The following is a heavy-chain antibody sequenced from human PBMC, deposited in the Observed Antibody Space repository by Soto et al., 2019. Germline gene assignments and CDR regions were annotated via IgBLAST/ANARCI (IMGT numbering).Heavy chain of an antibody. J-gene: IGHJ6*02. CDR2: ISYSGSA. D-gene: IGHD3-9*01. CDR1: GGSISSGNYY. Sequence: SETLSLTYTVSGGSISSGNYYWSWIRQPPGKGLEWIGFISYSGSAYYNPSLKSRVTISVDTSKNQFSLKLSSVTAADTAVYYCARTKNILTGFYYYYYYGMDVWGQGTTVTVSS. CDR3: ARTKNILTGFYYYYYYGMDV. V-gene: IGHV4-30-4*01.